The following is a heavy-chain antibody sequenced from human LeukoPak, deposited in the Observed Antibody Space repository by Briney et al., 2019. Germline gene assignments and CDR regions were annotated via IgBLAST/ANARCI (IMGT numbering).Heavy chain of an antibody. CDR2: IKSNPDGGAT. V-gene: IGHV3-15*01. CDR3: ATDAFLLFGEFAH. J-gene: IGHJ4*02. D-gene: IGHD3-10*01. CDR1: GFSFTNTW. Sequence: PGGSLRLSCAASGFSFTNTWMSWVRQAPGRGLEWVGRIKSNPDGGATVYSAPAKGRFTISRDDSKSTLYLQLDSLKAEDTAVYYCATDAFLLFGEFAHWGQGTLVTVSS.